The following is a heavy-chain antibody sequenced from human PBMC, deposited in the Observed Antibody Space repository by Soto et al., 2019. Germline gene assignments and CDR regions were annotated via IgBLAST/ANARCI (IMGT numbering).Heavy chain of an antibody. D-gene: IGHD3-16*01. V-gene: IGHV4-61*08. CDR1: HGSRSRRGGF. CDR2: MYYSGNT. CDR3: VGGPSDWGLSDS. Sequence: PALAVSVTCTGAHGSRSRRGGFCICVRRPPGKRLEYILYMYYSGNTYYNPSLKSRVTISGDASKDQFSLKLRSVTAADSVVDYCVGGPSDWGLSDSWGHGTGVNVS. J-gene: IGHJ3*01.